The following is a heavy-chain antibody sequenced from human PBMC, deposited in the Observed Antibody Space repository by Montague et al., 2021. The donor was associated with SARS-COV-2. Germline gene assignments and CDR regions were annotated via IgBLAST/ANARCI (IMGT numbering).Heavy chain of an antibody. CDR2: TFYRSKWYN. V-gene: IGHV6-1*01. CDR1: GDSVSSNTAA. D-gene: IGHD6-13*01. J-gene: IGHJ3*02. Sequence: CAISGDSVSSNTAAWNWIRQSPSRGLVWLGRTFYRSKWYNEFAESVKSRISINADTSRNEVSLQLKYVTPEDTAMYYCARDSRNWYGPIDFDIWGQGTVVTVSS. CDR3: ARDSRNWYGPIDFDI.